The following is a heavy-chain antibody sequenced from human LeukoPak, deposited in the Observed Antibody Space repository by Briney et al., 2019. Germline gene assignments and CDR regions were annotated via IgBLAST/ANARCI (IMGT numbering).Heavy chain of an antibody. CDR1: GFTFSSYS. J-gene: IGHJ6*02. CDR3: ARAKSRYYYYGMDV. Sequence: GGSLRLSCAASGFTFSSYSMNCVRQAPGKGLGWVSSVRSSSSYIYYADSVKGRFTISRDNAKNSLYLQMNSLRAEDTAVYYCARAKSRYYYYGMDVWGQGTTVTVSS. CDR2: VRSSSSYI. V-gene: IGHV3-21*01.